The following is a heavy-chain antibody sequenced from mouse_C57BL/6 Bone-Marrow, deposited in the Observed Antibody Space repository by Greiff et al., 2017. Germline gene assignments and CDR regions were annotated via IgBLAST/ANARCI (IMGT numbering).Heavy chain of an antibody. CDR2: INPYNGGT. Sequence: DVQLQESGPVLVKPGASVKMSCKASGYTFTDYYMNWVKQSHGKSLEWIGVINPYNGGTSYNQKFKGKATLTVDKSSSTAYMELNSLTSEDSAVYYCARSYGSSYHYWGQGTTLTVSS. CDR3: ARSYGSSYHY. V-gene: IGHV1-19*01. D-gene: IGHD1-1*01. J-gene: IGHJ2*01. CDR1: GYTFTDYY.